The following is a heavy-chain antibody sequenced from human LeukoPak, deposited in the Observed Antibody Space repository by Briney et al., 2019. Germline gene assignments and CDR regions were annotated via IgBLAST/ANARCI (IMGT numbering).Heavy chain of an antibody. J-gene: IGHJ4*02. CDR2: IDHSGST. V-gene: IGHV4-34*01. Sequence: SETLSLTCAVHGGSFSAYSWSWIRQPPGKGLEWIGEIDHSGSTTYNPSLKSRVTILVDTSDYQFSLKLTSVTAADTAVYYCARGEAEIDYWGQGTLVTVSS. CDR1: GGSFSAYS. CDR3: ARGEAEIDY.